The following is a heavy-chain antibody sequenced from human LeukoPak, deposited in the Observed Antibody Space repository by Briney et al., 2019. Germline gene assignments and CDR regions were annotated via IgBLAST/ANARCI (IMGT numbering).Heavy chain of an antibody. D-gene: IGHD6-19*01. CDR3: AKHDYDGWYCFGL. J-gene: IGHJ4*02. Sequence: PGGSVRLSCAASGFTFSGHSMTWVRQAPGKGLEWVSAISGGGGSTYYADSVKGRFTISRDNSKNTLSLQMNSLRAEDTAVYYCAKHDYDGWYCFGLWGQGTLVTVSS. CDR1: GFTFSGHS. CDR2: ISGGGGST. V-gene: IGHV3-23*01.